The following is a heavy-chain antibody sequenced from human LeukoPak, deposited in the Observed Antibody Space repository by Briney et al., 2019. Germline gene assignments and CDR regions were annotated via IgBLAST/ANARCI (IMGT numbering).Heavy chain of an antibody. D-gene: IGHD5-12*01. J-gene: IGHJ4*02. CDR3: ARGGSSGYDPFDY. CDR2: IFYSGST. V-gene: IGHV4-59*01. Sequence: SETLSLTCTVSGGSINNYYWSWLRQPPGKGLEWIGYIFYSGSTNYNPSLKSRASISVDTSENQFSLNLYSVTAADTAVYYCARGGSSGYDPFDYWGQGTLVTVSS. CDR1: GGSINNYY.